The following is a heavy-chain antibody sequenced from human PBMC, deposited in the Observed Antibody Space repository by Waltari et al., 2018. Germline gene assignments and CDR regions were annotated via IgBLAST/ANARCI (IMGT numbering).Heavy chain of an antibody. CDR1: GGSISSFY. J-gene: IGHJ6*01. CDR3: ARHLSTLTGGLDV. V-gene: IGHV4-59*08. Sequence: QVQLQESGPGLVKPSETLSLTCSVSGGSISSFYLSWSRQSPGKGLEWFGCLYYSATTKYNSALKSRVSISGDTSNNQFSLQLTSVTAADTAVYYCARHLSTLTGGLDVWGQGATVTVS. D-gene: IGHD2-15*01. CDR2: LYYSATT.